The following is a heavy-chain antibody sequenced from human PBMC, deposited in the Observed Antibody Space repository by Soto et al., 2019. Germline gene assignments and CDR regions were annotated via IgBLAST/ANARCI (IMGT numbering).Heavy chain of an antibody. CDR3: ACPGGYEIFDF. V-gene: IGHV3-11*01. Sequence: GGSLRLSCAAYGFTFNDYYMSWIRQAPGKGLEWVSYISSSGSIIYYADSVKGRFTISGDNAKNSLYLQMNSLRAEDTAVYYCACPGGYEIFDFWGQGTLDPVSS. D-gene: IGHD5-12*01. CDR2: ISSSGSII. J-gene: IGHJ4*02. CDR1: GFTFNDYY.